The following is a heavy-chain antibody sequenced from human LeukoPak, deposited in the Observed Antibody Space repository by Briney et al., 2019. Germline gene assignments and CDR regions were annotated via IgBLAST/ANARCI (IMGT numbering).Heavy chain of an antibody. CDR3: ARGYVSGSGGSLFDY. V-gene: IGHV1-69*01. D-gene: IGHD2-15*01. J-gene: IGHJ4*02. CDR1: GGTFSSYA. CDR2: IIPIFGTA. Sequence: SVKVSCKASGGTFSSYAISWVRQAPGQGLEWMGGIIPIFGTANYAQKFQGRVTITADESTSTAYMELSSLRSEDTAVYYCARGYVSGSGGSLFDYWGQGALVTVSS.